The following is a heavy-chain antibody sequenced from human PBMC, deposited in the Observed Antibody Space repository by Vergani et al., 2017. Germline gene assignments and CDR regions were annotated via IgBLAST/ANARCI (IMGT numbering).Heavy chain of an antibody. CDR1: GGSISSYY. V-gene: IGHV4-59*01. J-gene: IGHJ4*02. CDR2: IYYSGST. CDR3: ARGRPPVDY. Sequence: QLQLQESGPGLVKPSETLSLTCTVSGGSISSYYWSWIRQPPGKGLEWIGYIYYSGSTNYNPSLKSRVTISVDTSKNQFSLKLSSVTAADTAVYYCARGRPPVDYWGQGTLVTVSS.